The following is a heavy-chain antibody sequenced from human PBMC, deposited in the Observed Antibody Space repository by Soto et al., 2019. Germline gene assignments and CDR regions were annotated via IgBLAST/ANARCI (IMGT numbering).Heavy chain of an antibody. J-gene: IGHJ6*02. CDR3: ANGVSGGSGSYYYYGMDV. V-gene: IGHV3-30*18. CDR2: ISYDGSNK. D-gene: IGHD3-10*01. CDR1: GFTSSSYG. Sequence: QVQLVESGGGVVQPGRSLRLSCAASGFTSSSYGMHWVRQAPGKGLEWVAVISYDGSNKYYADSVKGRFTISRDNSKNTLYLQMNSLRAEDTAVYYCANGVSGGSGSYYYYGMDVWGQGTTVTVSS.